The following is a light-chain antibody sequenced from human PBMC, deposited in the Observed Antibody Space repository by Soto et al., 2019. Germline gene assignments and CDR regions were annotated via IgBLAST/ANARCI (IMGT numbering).Light chain of an antibody. CDR3: QQYADSPLT. Sequence: EIVLTQSPGTLSVSPGERVTLSCRASQSVGRNYLAWYQQKPGQAPRLLIYVAYIRATGIPDRFSGSESGTDFTLTISRLEPEDFAVCYCQQYADSPLTFGGGTKVETK. J-gene: IGKJ4*01. CDR1: QSVGRNY. CDR2: VAY. V-gene: IGKV3-20*01.